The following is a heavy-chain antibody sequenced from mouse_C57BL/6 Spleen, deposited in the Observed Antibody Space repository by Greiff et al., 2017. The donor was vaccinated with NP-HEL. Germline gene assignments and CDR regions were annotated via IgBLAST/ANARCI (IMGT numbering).Heavy chain of an antibody. CDR3: ARLGRRDYFDY. J-gene: IGHJ2*01. D-gene: IGHD4-1*01. CDR2: ISSGGSYT. V-gene: IGHV5-6*01. Sequence: DVHLVESGGDLVKPGGSLKLSCAASGFTFSSYGMSWVRQTPDKRLEWVATISSGGSYTYYPDSVKGRFTISRDNAKNTLYLQMSSLKSEDTAMYYCARLGRRDYFDYWGKGTTLTVSS. CDR1: GFTFSSYG.